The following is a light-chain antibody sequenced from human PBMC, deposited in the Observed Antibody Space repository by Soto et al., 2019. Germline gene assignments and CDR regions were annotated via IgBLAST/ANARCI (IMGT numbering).Light chain of an antibody. CDR1: TNDIGTYNY. V-gene: IGLV2-14*01. J-gene: IGLJ3*02. Sequence: QSALTQPASVSWSPGQSITISCSGTTNDIGTYNYVSWYQHHPGKVPKVIIYEVRNRPSGVSNRFSGSKSGNTASLTISGLQPEDEADYYCCSYTISATLVFGGGTKVTVL. CDR2: EVR. CDR3: CSYTISATLV.